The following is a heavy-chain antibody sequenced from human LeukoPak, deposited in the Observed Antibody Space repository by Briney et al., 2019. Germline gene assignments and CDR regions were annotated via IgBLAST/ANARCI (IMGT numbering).Heavy chain of an antibody. CDR3: ARSGLELELRY. CDR1: GGSISSYY. D-gene: IGHD1-7*01. CDR2: IYYSGST. V-gene: IGHV4-59*01. Sequence: SETLSLTCTVSGGSISSYYWSWIRQPPGKGLEWIGYIYYSGSTNYNPSLKSRVTISVDTSKNQFSLKLSSVTAADTAVHYCARSGLELELRYWGQGTLVTVSS. J-gene: IGHJ4*02.